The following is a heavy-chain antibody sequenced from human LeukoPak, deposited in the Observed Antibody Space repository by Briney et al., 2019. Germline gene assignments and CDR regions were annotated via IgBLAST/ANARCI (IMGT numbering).Heavy chain of an antibody. CDR1: GFTLSSYW. D-gene: IGHD5-24*01. CDR2: IKQDGSEK. J-gene: IGHJ5*02. CDR3: ARGAYVRDGYKKSFDP. V-gene: IGHV3-7*01. Sequence: PGGSLRLSCAASGFTLSSYWMSWVRQAPGKGLEWVANIKQDGSEKYYVDSVKGRFTISRDNAKNSLYLQMNSLRAEDTAVYYCARGAYVRDGYKKSFDPWGQGTLVTVSS.